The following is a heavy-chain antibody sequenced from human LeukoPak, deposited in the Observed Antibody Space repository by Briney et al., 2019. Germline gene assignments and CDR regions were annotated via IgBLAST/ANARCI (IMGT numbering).Heavy chain of an antibody. V-gene: IGHV3-33*08. Sequence: GGSLRLSCAASGFTLRSYTMNWVRQAPGKGLEWVAVIWYDGSNKYYADSVKGRFTISRDNSKNTLYLQMNSLRAEDTAVYYCARDARGVITFGGVIVYFDYWGQGTLVTVSS. J-gene: IGHJ4*02. D-gene: IGHD3-16*02. CDR2: IWYDGSNK. CDR1: GFTLRSYT. CDR3: ARDARGVITFGGVIVYFDY.